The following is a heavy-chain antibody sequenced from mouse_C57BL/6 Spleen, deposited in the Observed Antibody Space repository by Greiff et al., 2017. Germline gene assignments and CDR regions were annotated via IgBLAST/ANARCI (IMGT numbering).Heavy chain of an antibody. CDR3: ARDRGLGLDY. J-gene: IGHJ2*01. CDR2: INYDGSST. V-gene: IGHV5-16*01. Sequence: EVKLVESEGGLVQPGSSMKLSCTASGFTFSDYYMAWVRQVPEKGLEWVANINYDGSSTYYLDSLKSRFIISRDNAKNILYLQMSSLKSEDTATYYCARDRGLGLDYWGQGTTLTVSS. D-gene: IGHD4-1*01. CDR1: GFTFSDYY.